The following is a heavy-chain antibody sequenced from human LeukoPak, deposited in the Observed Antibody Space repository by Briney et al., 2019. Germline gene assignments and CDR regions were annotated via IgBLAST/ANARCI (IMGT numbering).Heavy chain of an antibody. CDR2: INPNSGGT. D-gene: IGHD2-2*02. CDR3: ARDPLYCSSTSCYIS. CDR1: GYTFTGYY. V-gene: IGHV1-2*02. Sequence: ASVKVSCKASGYTFTGYYMHWVRQAPGQGLEWMGWINPNSGGTNYAQKFQGRVTMTRDTSISTAYMELSRLRSDDTAVYYCARDPLYCSSTSCYISWGQGTLVTVSS. J-gene: IGHJ4*02.